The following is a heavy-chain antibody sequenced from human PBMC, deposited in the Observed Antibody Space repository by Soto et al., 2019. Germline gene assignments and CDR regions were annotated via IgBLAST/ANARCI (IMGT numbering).Heavy chain of an antibody. J-gene: IGHJ4*02. Sequence: PGGSLRLSCAASGFTFRTYAMSWVRQAPGKGLEWVSGISGSGGSTYYADSVKGRFSISRDNSNNTLFLQMNCLGDDDTAVYYCAKDGPYSSGWATDYWGQGTLVTVSS. V-gene: IGHV3-23*01. D-gene: IGHD6-19*01. CDR2: ISGSGGST. CDR1: GFTFRTYA. CDR3: AKDGPYSSGWATDY.